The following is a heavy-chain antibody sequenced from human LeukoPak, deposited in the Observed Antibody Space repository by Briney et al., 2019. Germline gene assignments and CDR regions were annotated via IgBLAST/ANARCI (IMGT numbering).Heavy chain of an antibody. Sequence: KPSETLSLTCTVSGGSTSSYYWSWIRQPPGKGLEWIGYIYYSGSTNYNPSLKSRVTISVDTSKNQFSLKLSSVTAADTAVYYCAREGNTNYFDYWGQGTLVTVSS. CDR1: GGSTSSYY. CDR3: AREGNTNYFDY. CDR2: IYYSGST. J-gene: IGHJ4*02. V-gene: IGHV4-59*01. D-gene: IGHD2/OR15-2a*01.